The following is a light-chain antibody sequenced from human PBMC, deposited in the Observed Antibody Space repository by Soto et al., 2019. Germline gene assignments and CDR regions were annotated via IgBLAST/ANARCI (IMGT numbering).Light chain of an antibody. V-gene: IGKV3-15*01. CDR2: GAS. Sequence: EIVMTQSPATLSVSPGERATLSCRASQSVSSNLAWYQQKPGQAPRLLIYGASTRATGIPARFSGSGSGTEFALTSSSLQSEDFAAYYCQQYNNWPRTFGQGTKVEIK. CDR1: QSVSSN. J-gene: IGKJ1*01. CDR3: QQYNNWPRT.